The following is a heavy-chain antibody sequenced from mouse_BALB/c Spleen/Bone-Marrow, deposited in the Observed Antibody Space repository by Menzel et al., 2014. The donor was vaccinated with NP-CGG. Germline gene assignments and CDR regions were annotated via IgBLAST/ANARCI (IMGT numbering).Heavy chain of an antibody. D-gene: IGHD4-1*01. CDR2: INPSNGGT. J-gene: IGHJ2*01. V-gene: IGHV1S81*02. CDR3: ARGRSWDFDY. CDR1: GYTFTSYY. Sequence: VQLQQSGAELVKPGASVKLSCKASGYTFTSYYMYWVKQRPGQGLEWIGEINPSNGGTNYNEKFKSRATLTVDKSSSTAYMQLSSLTSEDSAVYYSARGRSWDFDYWGQGTTLTVSS.